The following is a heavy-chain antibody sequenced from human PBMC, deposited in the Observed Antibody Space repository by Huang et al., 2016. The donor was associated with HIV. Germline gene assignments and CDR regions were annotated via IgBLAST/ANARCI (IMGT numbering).Heavy chain of an antibody. CDR2: SNAGSGGT. CDR1: GYTFTSYP. J-gene: IGHJ4*02. D-gene: IGHD1-1*01. V-gene: IGHV1-3*01. Sequence: QVQLVQSGSELRRPGASVRVSCQASGYTFTSYPIHWMRQAPGHRLEWMGRSNAGSGGTKYSEKFQGRRTITRDTYANIVYMELSSLRSEDTAVYYSMREGLEFTNYWGQGTLVTVSS. CDR3: MREGLEFTNY.